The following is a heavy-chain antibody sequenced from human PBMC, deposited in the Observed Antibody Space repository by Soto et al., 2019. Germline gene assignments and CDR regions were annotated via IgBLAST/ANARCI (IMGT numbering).Heavy chain of an antibody. CDR2: ISGSGGST. Sequence: EVQLLESGGGLVQPGGSLRLSCAASGFTFSSYAMSWVRQAPGKGLEWVSAISGSGGSTYYADSVTGRFTISRDNSKNTLYLHMNSLRAEDTAVYYCAKGGDDYIWGSYRCDYWGQGTLVTVSS. CDR1: GFTFSSYA. V-gene: IGHV3-23*01. J-gene: IGHJ4*02. CDR3: AKGGDDYIWGSYRCDY. D-gene: IGHD3-16*02.